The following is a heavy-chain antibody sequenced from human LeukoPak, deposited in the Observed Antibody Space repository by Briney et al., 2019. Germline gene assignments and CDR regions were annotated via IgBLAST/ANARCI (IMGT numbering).Heavy chain of an antibody. Sequence: ASVKVSCKVSGYTLTELSMHWVRQAPGKGLGWMGGFDPEDGETIYAQKFQGRVTMTEDTSTDTAYMELSSLRSEDTAVYYCARAPPLKYGGNPYYFDYWGQGTLITVSS. CDR1: GYTLTELS. J-gene: IGHJ4*02. D-gene: IGHD2-15*01. CDR3: ARAPPLKYGGNPYYFDY. CDR2: FDPEDGET. V-gene: IGHV1-24*01.